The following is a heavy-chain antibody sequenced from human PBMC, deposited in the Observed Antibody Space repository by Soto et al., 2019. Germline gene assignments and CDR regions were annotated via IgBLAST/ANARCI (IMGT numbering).Heavy chain of an antibody. CDR1: GGSVSSGSYY. Sequence: PSETLSLTCTVSGGSVSSGSYYWSWIRQPPGKGLEWIGYIYYSGSTNYNPSLKSRVTISVDTSKNQFSLKLSSVTAADTAVYYCARDFSYYDSSGYYYGASWFDPWGQGTLVTVSS. CDR2: IYYSGST. V-gene: IGHV4-61*01. D-gene: IGHD3-22*01. CDR3: ARDFSYYDSSGYYYGASWFDP. J-gene: IGHJ5*02.